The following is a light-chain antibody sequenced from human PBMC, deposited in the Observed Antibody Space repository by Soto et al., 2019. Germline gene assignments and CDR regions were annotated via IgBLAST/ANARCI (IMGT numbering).Light chain of an antibody. J-gene: IGKJ5*01. Sequence: DIQMTQSPSSLSASVGDRVTITCQASQDINKNLIWYQQKPGKAPKLLIYAASSLQSGVPSRFSGSGSGTDFTLTISSLQPEDFATYYCQQNYSPPPITFGQGTRLEI. CDR3: QQNYSPPPIT. CDR1: QDINKN. CDR2: AAS. V-gene: IGKV1-39*01.